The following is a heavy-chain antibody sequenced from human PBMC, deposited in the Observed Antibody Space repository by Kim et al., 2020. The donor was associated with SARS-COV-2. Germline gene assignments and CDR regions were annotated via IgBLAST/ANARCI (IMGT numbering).Heavy chain of an antibody. CDR1: GFTFRNYA. D-gene: IGHD6-19*01. CDR2: ISYDGTNK. V-gene: IGHV3-30-3*01. CDR3: APDLAQWLASRYFYGMDV. Sequence: GGSLRRSCAASGFTFRNYALHWVRQAPGKGPEWVSVISYDGTNKYYADSVRGRFTISRDNSKATLYLHMNSLRIDDTGLYYCAPDLAQWLASRYFYGMDVWGQGPTVTVSS. J-gene: IGHJ6*02.